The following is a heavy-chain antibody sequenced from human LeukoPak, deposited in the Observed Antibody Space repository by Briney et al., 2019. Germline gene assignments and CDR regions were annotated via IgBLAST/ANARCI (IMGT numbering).Heavy chain of an antibody. J-gene: IGHJ5*02. CDR2: ISSSGSTI. D-gene: IGHD3-10*01. Sequence: GGSLRLSCAASGFTFSSYEMNWVRQAPGKGLEWVSYISSSGSTIYYADSVKGRFTISRDNAENSLYLQMNSLRAEDTAVYYCAKGGGYYGSGSLNWFDPWGQGTLVTVSS. CDR3: AKGGGYYGSGSLNWFDP. CDR1: GFTFSSYE. V-gene: IGHV3-48*03.